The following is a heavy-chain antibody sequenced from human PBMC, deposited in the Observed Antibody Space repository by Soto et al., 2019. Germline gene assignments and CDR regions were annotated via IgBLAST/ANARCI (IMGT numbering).Heavy chain of an antibody. J-gene: IGHJ4*02. V-gene: IGHV5-51*01. Sequence: GESLKISCKGSGYSFTSYWIGWVRQRPGKGLEWMGIIWPADTGTRYNPSFQGQVTISADKSLSTAYLQRSGLKASDTAMYYCTRRRTTVPNEFDYWGQGTLVTVSS. D-gene: IGHD4-4*01. CDR3: TRRRTTVPNEFDY. CDR2: IWPADTGT. CDR1: GYSFTSYW.